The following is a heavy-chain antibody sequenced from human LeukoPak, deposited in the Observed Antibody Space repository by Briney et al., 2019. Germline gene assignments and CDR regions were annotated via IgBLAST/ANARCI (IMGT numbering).Heavy chain of an antibody. CDR3: ARGGEWSYDY. D-gene: IGHD3-3*01. CDR1: ADSINDYY. J-gene: IGHJ4*02. V-gene: IGHV4-4*07. CDR2: IYTTGST. Sequence: PSETLSLTCTVSADSINDYYWSWLRQPAGKGLEWIGRIYTTGSTNYNPSLKSRVTMSIGMSKNQFSLNLSSVTAADTAVYYCARGGEWSYDYWGQGTLVTVSS.